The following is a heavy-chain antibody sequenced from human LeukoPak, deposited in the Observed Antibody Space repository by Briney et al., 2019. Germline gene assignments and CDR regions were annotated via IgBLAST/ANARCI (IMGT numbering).Heavy chain of an antibody. CDR1: GGSISSSSYY. V-gene: IGHV4-39*07. CDR2: IYYSGST. Sequence: SETLSLTCTVSGGSISSSSYYWGWIRQPPGKGLEWIGSIYYSGSTYYNPSLKSRVTISVDTSKNQFSLKLSSVTAADTAVYYCARGRSSSPFDYWGQGTLVTVSS. J-gene: IGHJ4*02. CDR3: ARGRSSSPFDY. D-gene: IGHD6-6*01.